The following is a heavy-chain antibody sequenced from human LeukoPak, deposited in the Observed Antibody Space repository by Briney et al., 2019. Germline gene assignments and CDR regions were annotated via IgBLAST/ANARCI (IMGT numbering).Heavy chain of an antibody. J-gene: IGHJ4*02. Sequence: GGSLRLSCAASGFTFSNFAMSWVRQAPGKGLEWVSSISASGGTTYYADSVKGRFTISRDNSKNTFNLQMNSLRAEDTALYYCAKRNTMVRGGPCFDYWGQGILVAVSS. V-gene: IGHV3-23*01. D-gene: IGHD3-10*01. CDR2: ISASGGTT. CDR1: GFTFSNFA. CDR3: AKRNTMVRGGPCFDY.